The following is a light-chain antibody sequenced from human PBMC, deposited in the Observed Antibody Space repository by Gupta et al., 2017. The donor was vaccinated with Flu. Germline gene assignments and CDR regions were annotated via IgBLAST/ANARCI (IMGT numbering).Light chain of an antibody. CDR3: QQYGKT. Sequence: ETVLTQSPGTLSLSPGERATLSCRASQSLYRSYLAWYQQKPGQAPRLLIYGASSRATGIPHRFSGSGSGAEFTLTISRLEPEDFAVYYCQQYGKTFGQGTKVEIK. CDR2: GAS. J-gene: IGKJ1*01. CDR1: QSLYRSY. V-gene: IGKV3-20*01.